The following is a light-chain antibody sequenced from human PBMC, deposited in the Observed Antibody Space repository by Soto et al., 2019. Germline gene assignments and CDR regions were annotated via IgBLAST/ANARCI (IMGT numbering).Light chain of an antibody. CDR2: AAS. J-gene: IGKJ4*01. Sequence: DIQLTQSPSFLSASVGDRVTITCRASQGISSYLAWYQQKPGKAPKLLIYAASTLQSGVPSRFSSSGSGTEFTLTISSLQPEDFATYYCQQLNSYPPTFGGGTKVEIK. CDR1: QGISSY. V-gene: IGKV1-9*01. CDR3: QQLNSYPPT.